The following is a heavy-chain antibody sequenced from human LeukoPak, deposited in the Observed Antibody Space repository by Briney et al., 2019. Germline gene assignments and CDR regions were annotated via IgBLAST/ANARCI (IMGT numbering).Heavy chain of an antibody. CDR1: GFTFSSYS. CDR2: ISSSSSYI. CDR3: SKEVGVGANTFDY. J-gene: IGHJ4*02. Sequence: GGSLRLSCAASGFTFSSYSMNWVRQAPGKGLEWVSSISSSSSYIYYADSVKGRFTISRDNAKNSLYLQMNSLRAEDTAVYFCSKEVGVGANTFDYWGQGTLVTVSS. V-gene: IGHV3-21*01. D-gene: IGHD1-26*01.